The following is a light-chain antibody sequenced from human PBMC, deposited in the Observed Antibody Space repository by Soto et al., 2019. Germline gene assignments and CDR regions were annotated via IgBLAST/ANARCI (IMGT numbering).Light chain of an antibody. CDR2: DTS. CDR3: QQRYTWPIT. J-gene: IGKJ5*01. Sequence: EIVLTQSPATRSLSPGESATLSYRASQNVRNLLAWYQQRPGQAPRLLIYDTSNRATGIPARFSGSGSGADFTLTISSLEPEDFAVYYCQQRYTWPITFGQGTRRES. V-gene: IGKV3-11*01. CDR1: QNVRNL.